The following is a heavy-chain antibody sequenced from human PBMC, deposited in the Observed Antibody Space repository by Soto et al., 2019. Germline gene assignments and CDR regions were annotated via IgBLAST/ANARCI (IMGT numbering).Heavy chain of an antibody. Sequence: LCGGSISSGDYYWSWIRQPPGKGLEWIGYIYYSGSSYYNPSLKSRVSISIDTSKNQFSLKLSSVTAADTAVYYCARSRISIFGILIIGSSFDPWGQGSLVTVSS. V-gene: IGHV4-30-4*01. CDR2: IYYSGSS. D-gene: IGHD3-3*01. CDR1: GGSISSGDYY. J-gene: IGHJ5*02. CDR3: ARSRISIFGILIIGSSFDP.